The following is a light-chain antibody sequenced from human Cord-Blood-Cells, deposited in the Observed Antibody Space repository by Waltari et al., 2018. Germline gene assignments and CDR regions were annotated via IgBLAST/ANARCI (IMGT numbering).Light chain of an antibody. CDR3: CSYAGSSTYV. Sequence: QSALTQPASVSGSPGQSITLSCTGTSSDVGSYNLVSWYQQHRGKAPKLMIYEGSKRPSGVSNRFSGSKSGNTASLTISGLQAEDEADYYCCSYAGSSTYVFGTGTKVTVL. CDR2: EGS. CDR1: SSDVGSYNL. V-gene: IGLV2-23*01. J-gene: IGLJ1*01.